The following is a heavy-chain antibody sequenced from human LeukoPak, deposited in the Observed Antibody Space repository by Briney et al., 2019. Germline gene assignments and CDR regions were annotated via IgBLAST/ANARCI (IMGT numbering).Heavy chain of an antibody. J-gene: IGHJ5*02. Sequence: PSETLSLTCTVSGGSISSGSYYWSWIRQPAGKGLEWIGRIYTSGSTNYNPSLKSRVTISVDTSKNQFSLKLSSVTAADTAVYYCARGIEGYYDILTGYYRDNWFDPWGQGTLVTVSS. D-gene: IGHD3-9*01. CDR2: IYTSGST. CDR1: GGSISSGSYY. V-gene: IGHV4-61*02. CDR3: ARGIEGYYDILTGYYRDNWFDP.